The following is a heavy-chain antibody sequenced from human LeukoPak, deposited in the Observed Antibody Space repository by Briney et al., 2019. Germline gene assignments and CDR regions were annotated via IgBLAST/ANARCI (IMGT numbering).Heavy chain of an antibody. V-gene: IGHV3-13*01. J-gene: IGHJ6*02. CDR1: GFTFSSYD. CDR3: ARRETVTTWRNGMDV. Sequence: PGGSLRLSCAASGFTFSSYDMHWVRQATGKGLEWVSAIGTAGDTYYPGSVKGRFTISRENAKNSLYLRMNSLRAEDTAVYYCARRETVTTWRNGMDVWGQGTTVTVSS. CDR2: IGTAGDT. D-gene: IGHD4-17*01.